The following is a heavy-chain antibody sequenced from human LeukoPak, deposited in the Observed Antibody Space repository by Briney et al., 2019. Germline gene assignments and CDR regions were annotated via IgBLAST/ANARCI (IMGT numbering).Heavy chain of an antibody. CDR2: IYTSGST. V-gene: IGHV4-4*07. CDR3: ARVKEERSGYDAFDI. Sequence: SETLSLTCTVSGGSISSYYWSWIRQPAGKGLEWIGRIYTSGSTNYNPSLKSRVTISVDTSKNQFSLKLSSVTAADTAVYYCARVKEERSGYDAFDIWGQGTMVTVSS. D-gene: IGHD3-3*01. J-gene: IGHJ3*02. CDR1: GGSISSYY.